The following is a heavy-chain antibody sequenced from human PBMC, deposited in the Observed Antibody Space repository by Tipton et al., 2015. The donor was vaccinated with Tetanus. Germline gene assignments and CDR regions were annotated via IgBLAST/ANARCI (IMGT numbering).Heavy chain of an antibody. CDR2: IFYSGST. J-gene: IGHJ3*02. CDR1: GGSVSSSTYY. Sequence: TLSLTCTVSGGSVSSSTYYWVWIRQPPGKGLEWIGTIFYSGSTNYNPSLKSRVTMSVDTSKNQFSLKLSSVTAADTAVYYCASHYGSGSDDAFDIWGQGTMVTVSS. CDR3: ASHYGSGSDDAFDI. V-gene: IGHV4-39*07. D-gene: IGHD3-10*01.